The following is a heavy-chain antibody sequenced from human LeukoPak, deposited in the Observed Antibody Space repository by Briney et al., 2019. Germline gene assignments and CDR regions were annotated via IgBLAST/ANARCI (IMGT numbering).Heavy chain of an antibody. Sequence: ASVKVSCKVSGYTLTELSMHWVRQAPGKGLEWMGGFDPEDGETIYAQKFQGRVTMTEDTSTDTAYMGLSSLRSEDTAVYYCATDLVYSGYDHPRYWGQGTLVTVSS. D-gene: IGHD5-12*01. CDR1: GYTLTELS. V-gene: IGHV1-24*01. J-gene: IGHJ4*02. CDR3: ATDLVYSGYDHPRY. CDR2: FDPEDGET.